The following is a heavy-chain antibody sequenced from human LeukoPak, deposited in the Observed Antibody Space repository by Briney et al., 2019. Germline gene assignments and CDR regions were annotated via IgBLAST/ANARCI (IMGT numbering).Heavy chain of an antibody. CDR3: ARGGYSDYDYSFDY. J-gene: IGHJ4*02. D-gene: IGHD5-12*01. Sequence: QPGGSLRLSCAASGFTFSNHWMHWVRQVPGKGLVSVSRIHIDENRKTYADSVKGRFTISRDNAKNTLYLQMNSLRAEDTAVYYCARGGYSDYDYSFDYWGQGTLVTVSS. CDR2: IHIDENRK. CDR1: GFTFSNHW. V-gene: IGHV3-74*01.